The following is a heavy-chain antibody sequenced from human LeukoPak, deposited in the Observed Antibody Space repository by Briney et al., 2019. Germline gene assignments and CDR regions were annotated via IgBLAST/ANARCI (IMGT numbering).Heavy chain of an antibody. CDR1: GFTLSSYA. J-gene: IGHJ1*01. V-gene: IGHV3-23*01. Sequence: GGSLRLSCAASGFTLSSYAMSWVRQAPGKGLEWVSAISGSGGSTYYADSVKGRFTISRDNSKNTLYLQMNSLRAEDTAVYYCAKTGHRYCSSNSCYMGYFQHWGQGTLVTVSS. CDR3: AKTGHRYCSSNSCYMGYFQH. CDR2: ISGSGGST. D-gene: IGHD2-2*02.